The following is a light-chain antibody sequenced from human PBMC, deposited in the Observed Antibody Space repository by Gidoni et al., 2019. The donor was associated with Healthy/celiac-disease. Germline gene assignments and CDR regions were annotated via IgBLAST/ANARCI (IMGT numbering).Light chain of an antibody. Sequence: EIVLTQSPGTLSLSPGERATLSCRASQSVSSSYLAWYQQKPGQAPRLLLYGASSRATGIPDRVSGSGSGTDFTLTSSRLEHEDFAVYYCQQYGSSRTFGQGTKVEIK. CDR2: GAS. CDR3: QQYGSSRT. J-gene: IGKJ1*01. V-gene: IGKV3-20*01. CDR1: QSVSSSY.